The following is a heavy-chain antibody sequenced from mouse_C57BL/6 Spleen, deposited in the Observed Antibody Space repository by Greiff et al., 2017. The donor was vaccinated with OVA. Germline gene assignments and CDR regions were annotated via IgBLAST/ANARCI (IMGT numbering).Heavy chain of an antibody. V-gene: IGHV1-81*01. D-gene: IGHD2-1*01. J-gene: IGHJ1*03. CDR1: GYTFTSYG. CDR3: AREGDSNYGNYGYFDV. Sequence: VQLQQSGAELVRPGASVKLSCKASGYTFTSYGISWVKQRPGQGLEWIGEIYPRSGNTYYNEKFKGKATLTADKSSSTAYMELRSLTSEDSAVYYCAREGDSNYGNYGYFDVWGTGTTVTVSS. CDR2: IYPRSGNT.